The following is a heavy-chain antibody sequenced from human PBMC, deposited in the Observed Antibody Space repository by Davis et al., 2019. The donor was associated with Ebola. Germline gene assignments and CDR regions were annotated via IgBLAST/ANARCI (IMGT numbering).Heavy chain of an antibody. CDR1: GGSISSSSYY. CDR3: ARRPIYYDFWSGYSSEALHYGMDV. D-gene: IGHD3-3*01. CDR2: IYYSGST. Sequence: SETLSLTCTVSGGSISSSSYYWGWIRQPPGKGLEWIGSIYYSGSTYYNSSPKSRVTISVDTSKNQFSLKLSSVTAADTAVYYCARRPIYYDFWSGYSSEALHYGMDVWGQGTTVTVSS. J-gene: IGHJ6*02. V-gene: IGHV4-39*01.